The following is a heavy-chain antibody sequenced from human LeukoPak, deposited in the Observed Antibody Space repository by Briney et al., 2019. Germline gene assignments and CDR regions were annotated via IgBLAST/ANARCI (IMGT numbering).Heavy chain of an antibody. CDR2: IIPILGIA. D-gene: IGHD5-24*01. CDR1: GGTFSSYA. V-gene: IGHV1-69*04. J-gene: IGHJ4*02. Sequence: GSSVKVSCKASGGTFSSYAISWVRQAPGQGLEWMGRIIPILGIANYALKFQGRVTITADKSTSTAYMELSSLRSEDTAVYYCARDAFGDGYNYYWGQGTLVTVSS. CDR3: ARDAFGDGYNYY.